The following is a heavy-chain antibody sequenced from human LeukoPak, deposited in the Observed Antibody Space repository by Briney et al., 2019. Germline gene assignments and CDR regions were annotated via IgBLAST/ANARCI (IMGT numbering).Heavy chain of an antibody. CDR1: GGSISSSSYY. D-gene: IGHD4-23*01. V-gene: IGHV4-39*07. CDR2: IYYSGST. Sequence: SETLSLTCTVSGGSISSSSYYWGWIRQPPGKGLEWIGSIYYSGSTYYNPSLKSRVTISVDTSKNQFSLKLSSVTAADTAVYYCARKGDYGGKTFDYWGQGTLVTVSS. J-gene: IGHJ4*02. CDR3: ARKGDYGGKTFDY.